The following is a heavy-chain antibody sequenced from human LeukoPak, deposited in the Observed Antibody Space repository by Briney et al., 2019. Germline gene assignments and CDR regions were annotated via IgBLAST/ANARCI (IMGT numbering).Heavy chain of an antibody. CDR2: INSDGSST. Sequence: PGGSLRLSCAASGFTYSRHWMHWVRQAPGKGLGWASRINSDGSSTSYADSVKGRFTISRDKAKNTLYLQMNSLRVEDTAVYYCAREWSGFGELPDYWGQGTLVTVSS. CDR1: GFTYSRHW. D-gene: IGHD3-10*01. J-gene: IGHJ4*02. CDR3: AREWSGFGELPDY. V-gene: IGHV3-74*01.